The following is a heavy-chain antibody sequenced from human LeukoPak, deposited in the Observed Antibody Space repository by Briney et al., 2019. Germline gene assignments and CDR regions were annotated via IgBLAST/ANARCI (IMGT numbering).Heavy chain of an antibody. V-gene: IGHV3-15*01. J-gene: IGHJ4*02. D-gene: IGHD3-16*01. CDR3: TTEYYGGFDY. CDR1: GFTFSNAW. Sequence: GGSLRLSCAASGFTFSNAWMSWVRQAPGKGLEWVGRVKNRGDGRTTDYAAPVKGRFTISRGDSKRTVYLQMDSLKTEDTAVYFCTTEYYGGFDYWGQGTLVTVSS. CDR2: VKNRGDGRTT.